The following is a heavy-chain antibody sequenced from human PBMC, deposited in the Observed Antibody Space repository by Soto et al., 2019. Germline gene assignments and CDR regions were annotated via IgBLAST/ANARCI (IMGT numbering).Heavy chain of an antibody. Sequence: GGSLRLSCAASGFTFSSYAMSWVRQAPGKGLEWVSAISGSGGSTYYADSVKGRFTISRDNSKNTLYLQMNSLRAEDTAVYYCANIQGAYYYGSGKKGAFEDYWGQGTLVTVSS. V-gene: IGHV3-23*01. D-gene: IGHD3-10*01. CDR2: ISGSGGST. CDR1: GFTFSSYA. CDR3: ANIQGAYYYGSGKKGAFEDY. J-gene: IGHJ4*02.